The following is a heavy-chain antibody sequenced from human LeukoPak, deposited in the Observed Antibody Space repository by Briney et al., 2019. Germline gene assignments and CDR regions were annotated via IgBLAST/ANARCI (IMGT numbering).Heavy chain of an antibody. Sequence: PPETLSLTCTVSGYSISSGYYWGWTRQPPGKGLEWIGSIYHSGSTYYNPSLKSRVTISVDTSKNQFSLKLSSVTAADTAVYYCARLIFGVAKGNYWGQGTLVTVSS. CDR1: GYSISSGYY. V-gene: IGHV4-38-2*02. CDR2: IYHSGST. CDR3: ARLIFGVAKGNY. J-gene: IGHJ4*02. D-gene: IGHD3-3*01.